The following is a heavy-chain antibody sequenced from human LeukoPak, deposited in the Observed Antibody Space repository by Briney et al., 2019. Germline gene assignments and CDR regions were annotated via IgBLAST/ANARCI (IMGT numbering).Heavy chain of an antibody. D-gene: IGHD2-15*01. Sequence: GGSLRLSCAASGFTFSTYAMSWVRQAPGKGLEWVSAISNTGLSTYYADSVKGRFTISRDNSKNTLYLQMNSLRAEDTAVYYCARVVYCSGGSCHIFAFDIWGRGTMVTVSS. CDR3: ARVVYCSGGSCHIFAFDI. CDR2: ISNTGLST. CDR1: GFTFSTYA. V-gene: IGHV3-23*01. J-gene: IGHJ3*02.